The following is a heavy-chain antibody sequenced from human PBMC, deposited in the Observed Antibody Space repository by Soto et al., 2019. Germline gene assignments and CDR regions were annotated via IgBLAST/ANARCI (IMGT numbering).Heavy chain of an antibody. CDR1: GFTFSSYS. V-gene: IGHV3-48*01. CDR3: ARDLESIVVVPAAMY. D-gene: IGHD2-2*01. J-gene: IGHJ4*02. CDR2: ISSSSSTI. Sequence: GGSLRLSCAASGFTFSSYSMNWVRQAPGKGLEWVSYISSSSSTIYYADSVKGRFTITRDNAKNSLYLQMNSLRAEDTAVYYCARDLESIVVVPAAMYWGQGTLVTVSS.